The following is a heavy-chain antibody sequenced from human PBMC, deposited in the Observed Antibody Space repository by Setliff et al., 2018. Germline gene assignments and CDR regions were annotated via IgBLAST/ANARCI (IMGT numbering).Heavy chain of an antibody. CDR1: GYTFTDYY. V-gene: IGHV1-2*06. D-gene: IGHD3-3*01. CDR3: ARGRERDYNFWSGYYTYYYYGMDV. Sequence: GASVKVSCKASGYTFTDYYIHWVRQAPGQGLEWMGRINPNSGGTNYAQKFQGRVTMTRDTSINTAYMELSRLTSDDTAVYYCARGRERDYNFWSGYYTYYYYGMDVWGQGTTVTVSS. J-gene: IGHJ6*02. CDR2: INPNSGGT.